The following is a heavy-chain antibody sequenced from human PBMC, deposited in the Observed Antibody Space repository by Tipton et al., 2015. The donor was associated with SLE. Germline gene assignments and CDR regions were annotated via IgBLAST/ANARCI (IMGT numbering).Heavy chain of an antibody. CDR2: ISWNSGSI. D-gene: IGHD3-16*01. CDR3: ARPNAYDAFDI. V-gene: IGHV3-9*01. Sequence: SLRLSCAASGFTFDYYAMHWVRQAPGKGLEWVSGISWNSGSIGYSDSVKGRFTISRDNAKNSLYLQMNSLRAEDTAVYYCARPNAYDAFDIWGQGTMVTVSS. J-gene: IGHJ3*02. CDR1: GFTFDYYA.